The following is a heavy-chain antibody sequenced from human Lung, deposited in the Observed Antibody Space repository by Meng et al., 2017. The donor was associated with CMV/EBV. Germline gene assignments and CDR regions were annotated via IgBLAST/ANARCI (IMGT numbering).Heavy chain of an antibody. CDR3: AFSSGADYGSGSRDY. D-gene: IGHD3-10*01. CDR1: GDSITSSSYY. V-gene: IGHV4-39*01. Sequence: SETLSLTCTVYGDSITSSSYYWGWIRQPPGKGLEWIGSMYYSANTYYNPSLKSRVTISVDTSQNQFSLTLTSVTAADTAVYYCAFSSGADYGSGSRDYWGQETLVTVPS. CDR2: MYYSANT. J-gene: IGHJ4*02.